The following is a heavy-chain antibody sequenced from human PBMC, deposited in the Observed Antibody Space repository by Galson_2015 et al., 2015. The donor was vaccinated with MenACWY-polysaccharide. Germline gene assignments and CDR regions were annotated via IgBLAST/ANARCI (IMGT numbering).Heavy chain of an antibody. CDR3: ARDPKQEATTVPTGRFDY. CDR1: GYTFTTYA. CDR2: INTNTGNP. Sequence: SCKASGYTFTTYAMNWVRQAPGQGLAWMGGINTNTGNPTYAQGFTGRFVFSLDASVSTASLQISSLKAEDTAVYYCARDPKQEATTVPTGRFDYWGQGTLVTVSS. V-gene: IGHV7-4-1*02. J-gene: IGHJ4*02. D-gene: IGHD4-17*01.